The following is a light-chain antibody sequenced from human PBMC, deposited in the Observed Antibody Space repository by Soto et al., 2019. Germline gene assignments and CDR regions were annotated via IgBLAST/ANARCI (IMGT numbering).Light chain of an antibody. V-gene: IGKV1-39*01. CDR3: QQSYNTPPYT. J-gene: IGKJ2*01. CDR1: QSMSNF. Sequence: IQMTQSPSSLSASVGDRVTITCRASQSMSNFLTWYQQKPGKAPNLLIYGASSLQSGVPSRFSGSVAGTDFTLTITSLQPEDFATYYCQQSYNTPPYTFGQGTRLEIK. CDR2: GAS.